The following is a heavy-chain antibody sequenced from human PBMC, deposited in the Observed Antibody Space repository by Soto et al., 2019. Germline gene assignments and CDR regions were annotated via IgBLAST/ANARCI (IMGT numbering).Heavy chain of an antibody. CDR3: ARVHTGYYYYMDV. J-gene: IGHJ6*03. CDR1: GGSISSYY. CDR2: IYYSGST. Sequence: SETLSLTCTVSGGSISSYYWSWIRQPPGKGLEWIGYIYYSGSTNYNPFLKSRVTISVDTSKNQFSLKLSSVTAADTAVYYCARVHTGYYYYMDVWGKGTTVTVSS. D-gene: IGHD4-17*01. V-gene: IGHV4-59*01.